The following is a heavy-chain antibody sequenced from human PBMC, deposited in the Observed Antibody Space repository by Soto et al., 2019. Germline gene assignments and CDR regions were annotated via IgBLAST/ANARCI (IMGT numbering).Heavy chain of an antibody. Sequence: QVQLIQSGAELKRPGSSVKVSCKASGDTFSSYSITWLRQAPGQRLEWMGGIIPIFAKPTYAQKFQGRVAITADDSTIAVYMELTSLTSEHTAVYYCARGPGIWNSFSIWGQGTPLSVSS. CDR2: IIPIFAKP. CDR1: GDTFSSYS. V-gene: IGHV1-69*01. J-gene: IGHJ3*02. D-gene: IGHD1-7*01. CDR3: ARGPGIWNSFSI.